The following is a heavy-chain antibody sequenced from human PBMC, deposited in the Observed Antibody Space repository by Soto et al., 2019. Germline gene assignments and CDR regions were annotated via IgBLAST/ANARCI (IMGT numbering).Heavy chain of an antibody. CDR3: ARVRGYCTGASCSLFYFYGLDV. D-gene: IGHD2-8*02. J-gene: IGHJ6*02. CDR1: GDSITSGTYY. Sequence: PSETLSLTCTVSGDSITSGTYYWSWIRQPPGKGLEWVGFVFHSGTTFYNPSLKSRVLMSADTSKNQFSLNVRSLTAADTAVYYCARVRGYCTGASCSLFYFYGLDVWGQGTTVTVSS. V-gene: IGHV4-30-4*01. CDR2: VFHSGTT.